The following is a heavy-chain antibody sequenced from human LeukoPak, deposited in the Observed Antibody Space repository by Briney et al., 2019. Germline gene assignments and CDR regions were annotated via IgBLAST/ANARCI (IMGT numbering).Heavy chain of an antibody. D-gene: IGHD5-18*01. CDR1: GYSVTSYW. Sequence: GESLKISCTGSGYSVTSYWIGWVRQMPGKGLDWMGIIYPGDSDTRYSPSFQGQVTIPAVKSISTAYLQWSSLKASDTAMYYCARLSRQEYSCGNSFCDYWGQETLDTVSS. J-gene: IGHJ4*02. V-gene: IGHV5-51*01. CDR2: IYPGDSDT. CDR3: ARLSRQEYSCGNSFCDY.